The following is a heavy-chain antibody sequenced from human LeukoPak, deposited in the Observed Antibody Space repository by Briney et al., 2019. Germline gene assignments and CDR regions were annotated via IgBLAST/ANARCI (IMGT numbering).Heavy chain of an antibody. Sequence: ASVKVSCKASGYTFTSYDINWVRQATGQGLEWMGWMNPNSGNTGYAQKFQGRVTMTRNTSISTAYMELSSLRSEDTAVYYCAIGVGGWLDNDYWGQGTLVTVSS. CDR3: AIGVGGWLDNDY. D-gene: IGHD3-22*01. J-gene: IGHJ4*02. V-gene: IGHV1-8*01. CDR1: GYTFTSYD. CDR2: MNPNSGNT.